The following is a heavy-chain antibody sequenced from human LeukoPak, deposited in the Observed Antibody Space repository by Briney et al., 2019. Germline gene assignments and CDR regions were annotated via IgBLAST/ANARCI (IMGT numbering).Heavy chain of an antibody. J-gene: IGHJ4*02. D-gene: IGHD3-3*01. CDR2: ISPSGGTI. V-gene: IGHV3-11*04. Sequence: GGSLRLSCAASGFTVSSNYMSWVRQAPGKGLEWVSYISPSGGTIYYADSVKGRFTISRDNAKNSLYLQMNSLRAEDTAIYYCARGGIRFLELWGQGTLVTVSS. CDR3: ARGGIRFLEL. CDR1: GFTVSSNY.